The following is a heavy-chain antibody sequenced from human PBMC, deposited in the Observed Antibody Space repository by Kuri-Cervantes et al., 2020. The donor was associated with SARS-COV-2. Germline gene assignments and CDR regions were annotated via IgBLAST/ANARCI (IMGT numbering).Heavy chain of an antibody. CDR1: GGSISSSSYY. V-gene: IGHV4-39*01. D-gene: IGHD2-8*01. CDR2: IYYSGST. CDR3: ARRGMVYATIDY. J-gene: IGHJ4*02. Sequence: GSLRLSCTVSGGSISSSSYYWGWIRQPPGKGLEWIGSIYYSGSTYYNPSLKSRVTVSVDTSKNQFSLRLSSVTAADTAVYYCARRGMVYATIDYWGQGTLVTVSS.